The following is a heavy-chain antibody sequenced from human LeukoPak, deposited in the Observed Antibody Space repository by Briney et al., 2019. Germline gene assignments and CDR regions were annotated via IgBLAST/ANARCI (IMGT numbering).Heavy chain of an antibody. D-gene: IGHD3-16*01. Sequence: SETLSLTCTVSGGSISSYHWSWIRRPPGKGLEWIGYIYYSGSTNYNPSLKSRVTVSVDTSKNQFSLKLSSVIAADTAIYYCARHLYPDCFDPWGQGTLVTVSS. CDR1: GGSISSYH. V-gene: IGHV4-59*08. CDR3: ARHLYPDCFDP. J-gene: IGHJ5*02. CDR2: IYYSGST.